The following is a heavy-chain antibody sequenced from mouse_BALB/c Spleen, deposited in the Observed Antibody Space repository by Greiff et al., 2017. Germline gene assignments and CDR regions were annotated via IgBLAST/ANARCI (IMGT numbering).Heavy chain of an antibody. V-gene: IGHV5-9-1*01. CDR1: GFTFSSYA. Sequence: EVMLVESGGGLVKPGGSLKLSCAASGFTFSSYAMSWVRQTPEKRLEWVATISSGGSYTYYPDSVKGRFTISRDNAKNTLYLQMSSLRSEDTAMYYCARRITTVYYFDYWGQGTTLTVSS. D-gene: IGHD1-1*01. CDR2: ISSGGSYT. J-gene: IGHJ2*01. CDR3: ARRITTVYYFDY.